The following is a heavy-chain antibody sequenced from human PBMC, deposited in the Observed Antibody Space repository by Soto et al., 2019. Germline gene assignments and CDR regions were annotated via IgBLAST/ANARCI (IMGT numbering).Heavy chain of an antibody. V-gene: IGHV2-5*02. CDR1: GFSLSTSGVG. D-gene: IGHD4-17*01. Sequence: QITLKESGPTLVKPTQTLTLTCTFSGFSLSTSGVGVGWIRQPPGKALEWLALIYWDDDKRYSPSLKGRLTITKDTSKNQVVLTMTNMDPVDTATYYCARQTVTRSFWYWGQGTLVTVSS. CDR2: IYWDDDK. CDR3: ARQTVTRSFWY. J-gene: IGHJ4*02.